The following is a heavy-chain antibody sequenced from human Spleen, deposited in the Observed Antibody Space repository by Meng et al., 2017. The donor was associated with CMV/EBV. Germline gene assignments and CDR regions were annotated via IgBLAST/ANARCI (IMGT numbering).Heavy chain of an antibody. D-gene: IGHD1-26*01. CDR3: ARGQEQQGFDY. CDR2: INHSGST. J-gene: IGHJ4*02. V-gene: IGHV4-34*01. Sequence: KRGGAGSLKRWGTLTPPCAFFGGSFSGYYWSWIRQPPGKGLEWIGEINHSGSTNYNPSLKSRVTISVDTSKNQFSLKLSSVTAADTAVYYCARGQEQQGFDYWGQGTLVTVSS. CDR1: GGSFSGYY.